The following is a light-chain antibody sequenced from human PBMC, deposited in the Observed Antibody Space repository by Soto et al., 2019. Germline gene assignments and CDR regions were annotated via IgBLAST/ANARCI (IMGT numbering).Light chain of an antibody. CDR3: QSYDSDVSAWV. Sequence: QAVVTQPPSVSGAPGQTVTISCAGTSSNIGSNYAVHWYQHLPGTGPKLLIFGYTNRPSGVPDRFSGSKSGTSASLAITGLQSEDEAAYYCQSYDSDVSAWVFGGGTKLTVL. CDR1: SSNIGSNYA. V-gene: IGLV1-40*01. CDR2: GYT. J-gene: IGLJ3*02.